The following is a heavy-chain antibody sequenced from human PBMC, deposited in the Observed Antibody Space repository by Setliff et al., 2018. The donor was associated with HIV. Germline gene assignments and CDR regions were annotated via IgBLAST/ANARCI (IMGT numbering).Heavy chain of an antibody. J-gene: IGHJ4*02. CDR2: INPVGRND. V-gene: IGHV4-34*04. Sequence: SETLSLTCSVSGGSMSNYYWSWVRQPPGKGLEWMGDINPVGRNDNYNPSLNNRAAIVLDTSKNQFSLWLTSVTAADTAVYYCARVGLRFKYTFDYWGQGMLVTVSS. D-gene: IGHD5-12*01. CDR1: GGSMSNYY. CDR3: ARVGLRFKYTFDY.